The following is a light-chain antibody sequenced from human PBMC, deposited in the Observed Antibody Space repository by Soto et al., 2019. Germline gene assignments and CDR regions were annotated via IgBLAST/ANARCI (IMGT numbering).Light chain of an antibody. CDR2: KAS. CDR1: QGIGNA. J-gene: IGKJ1*01. Sequence: AIQMTQSPSSLSASVGDRVTISCRASQGIGNALGWYQQKPGKAPNLLIYKASSLESGVPSRFSGSGSGTDFTLTINGLQPDDFATYYCQQSYNTPWTFGQGTKVDIK. CDR3: QQSYNTPWT. V-gene: IGKV1-6*01.